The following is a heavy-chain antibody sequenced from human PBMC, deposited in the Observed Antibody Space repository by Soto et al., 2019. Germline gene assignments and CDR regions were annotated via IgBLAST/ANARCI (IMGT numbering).Heavy chain of an antibody. J-gene: IGHJ6*02. Sequence: GGSLRLSCAASGFTFSSYEMNWVRQAPGKGLEWVSYISSSGSTIYYADSVKGRFTIPRDNAKNSLYLQMNSLRAEDTAVYYCAREGRITGTTGKGFSYYYYGMDVWGQGTTVTVSS. D-gene: IGHD1-7*01. CDR3: AREGRITGTTGKGFSYYYYGMDV. CDR2: ISSSGSTI. CDR1: GFTFSSYE. V-gene: IGHV3-48*03.